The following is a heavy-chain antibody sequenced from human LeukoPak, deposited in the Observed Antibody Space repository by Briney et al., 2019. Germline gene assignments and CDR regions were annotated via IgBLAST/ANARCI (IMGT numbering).Heavy chain of an antibody. J-gene: IGHJ5*02. Sequence: ASVKVSRKASGYTFTGYYMHWVRQAPGQGLEWMGWINPNSGGTNYAQKFQGRVTMTRDTSISTAYMELSRLRSDDTAVYYCARVISGSYLNWFDPWGQGTLVTVSS. CDR3: ARVISGSYLNWFDP. CDR2: INPNSGGT. V-gene: IGHV1-2*02. D-gene: IGHD1-26*01. CDR1: GYTFTGYY.